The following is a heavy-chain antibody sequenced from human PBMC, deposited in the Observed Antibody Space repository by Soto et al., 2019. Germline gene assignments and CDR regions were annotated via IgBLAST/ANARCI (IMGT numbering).Heavy chain of an antibody. Sequence: ASETLSLTCSVSGGSISSSSYFWGWIRQPPGKGLEWIGSIYYSGSTYYNPSLKSRVTVSVDTSKNQFSLKLSSVTAADTAVYYCARGRDYGVEPPPGLDYWGQGTLVTVSS. CDR1: GGSISSSSYF. J-gene: IGHJ4*02. V-gene: IGHV4-39*01. CDR3: ARGRDYGVEPPPGLDY. D-gene: IGHD4-17*01. CDR2: IYYSGST.